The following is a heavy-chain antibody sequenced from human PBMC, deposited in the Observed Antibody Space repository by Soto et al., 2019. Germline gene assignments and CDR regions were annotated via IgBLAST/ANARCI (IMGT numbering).Heavy chain of an antibody. J-gene: IGHJ6*02. V-gene: IGHV1-18*04. CDR3: ARVMEYYYKSSGNNYVSYYYNGMDV. CDR2: ISAYNGNT. CDR1: GYTFTSYG. D-gene: IGHD3-22*01. Sequence: GASVKVSCKASGYTFTSYGINWVRQAPGQGLEWMGWISAYNGNTNYAQKLQGRVTMTTDASTITAYMELRSLRSDDTAVYYCARVMEYYYKSSGNNYVSYYYNGMDVWGQGTTVTVSS.